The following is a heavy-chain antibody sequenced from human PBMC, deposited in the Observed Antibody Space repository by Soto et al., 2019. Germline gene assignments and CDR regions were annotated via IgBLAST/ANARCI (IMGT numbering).Heavy chain of an antibody. D-gene: IGHD5-12*01. Sequence: QVQVVESGGGVVQPGRSLRLSCAASGFTFRDYGMHWVRQAPGKGLEWVAVIWFDGSNTYYGDSVKGRFTISRDNSKNTVYLQMNSLRVDDTAVYYCARDSYSGYELWYFDYWGQGTPVTVSS. V-gene: IGHV3-33*01. CDR1: GFTFRDYG. CDR2: IWFDGSNT. CDR3: ARDSYSGYELWYFDY. J-gene: IGHJ4*02.